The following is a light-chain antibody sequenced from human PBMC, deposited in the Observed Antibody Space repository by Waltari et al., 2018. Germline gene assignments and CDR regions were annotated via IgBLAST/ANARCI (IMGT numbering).Light chain of an antibody. CDR1: NSNIGISS. J-gene: IGLJ3*02. CDR3: GTWDTSLGRWV. Sequence: QSVLTQPPSLSAAPGQKVTISCSGSNSNIGISSVSWYQQVPGRAPKVLIYDDDKGPSGIPDRFSGSKSGTSATLAIAGLQTGDEADYYCGTWDTSLGRWVFGGGTKLTVL. CDR2: DDD. V-gene: IGLV1-51*01.